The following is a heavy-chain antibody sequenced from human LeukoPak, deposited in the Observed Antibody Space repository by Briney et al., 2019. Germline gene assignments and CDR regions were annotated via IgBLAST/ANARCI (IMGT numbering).Heavy chain of an antibody. D-gene: IGHD6-6*01. CDR1: GGSISSGSYY. J-gene: IGHJ6*03. V-gene: IGHV4-61*02. CDR3: ASEPSIAARNYYYYYMDV. CDR2: IYTSGST. Sequence: SQTLSLTCTVSGGSISSGSYYWSWIRQPAGKGLEWIRRIYTSGSTNYNPSLKSRVTISVDTSKNQFSLKLSSVTAADTAVYYCASEPSIAARNYYYYYMDVWGKGTTVTVSS.